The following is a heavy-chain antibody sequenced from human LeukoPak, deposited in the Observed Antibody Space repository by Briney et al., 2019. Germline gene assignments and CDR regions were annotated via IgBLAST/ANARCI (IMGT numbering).Heavy chain of an antibody. Sequence: PSETLSLTCAVYGGSFSGYYWSWIRQPPGKGLEWIGEINHSGSTNYNPSLKSRVTISVDTSKNQFSLKVSSVTAADTAVYYCARFYGFGELFSYGMDVWGQGTTVTVSS. CDR3: ARFYGFGELFSYGMDV. CDR2: INHSGST. CDR1: GGSFSGYY. D-gene: IGHD3-10*01. J-gene: IGHJ6*02. V-gene: IGHV4-34*01.